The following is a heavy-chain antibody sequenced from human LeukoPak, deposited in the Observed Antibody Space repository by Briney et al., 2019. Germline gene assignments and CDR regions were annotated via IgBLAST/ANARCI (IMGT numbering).Heavy chain of an antibody. D-gene: IGHD2-2*01. CDR3: ARLRGGFIVVVPEDAFDI. V-gene: IGHV1-18*01. CDR1: GYTFTSYG. J-gene: IGHJ3*02. Sequence: GASVKVSCKASGYTFTSYGISWVRQAPGQGLEWMGWISAYNGNTNYAQKLQGRVTMTTDTSTSTAYMELRSLRSDDTAVYYCARLRGGFIVVVPEDAFDIWGQGTMVTVSS. CDR2: ISAYNGNT.